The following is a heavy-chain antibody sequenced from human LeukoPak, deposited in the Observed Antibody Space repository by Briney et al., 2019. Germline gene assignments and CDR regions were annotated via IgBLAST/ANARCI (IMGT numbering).Heavy chain of an antibody. Sequence: PSETLSLTCTVSGGSISSSVYYWAWIRQPPGKGLKWIGSIYYTGNTYYNPSLKSRVTMSVDTSKKQFSLKLSSVTAADTAVYYCATYDILTGYSQFDYWGQGTLVTVCS. J-gene: IGHJ4*02. V-gene: IGHV4-39*01. CDR2: IYYTGNT. CDR3: ATYDILTGYSQFDY. CDR1: GGSISSSVYY. D-gene: IGHD3-9*01.